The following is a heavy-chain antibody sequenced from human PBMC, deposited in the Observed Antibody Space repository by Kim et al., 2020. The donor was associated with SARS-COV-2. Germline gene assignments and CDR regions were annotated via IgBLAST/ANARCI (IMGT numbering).Heavy chain of an antibody. CDR1: GFTFNSYG. Sequence: GGSLRLSCEGSGFTFNSYGMSWVRQAPGKGLEWVSVISGGGGSTYYADSVKGRFTISRDNSKNTLYLQMNSLRAEDTAVYYCAKTKGDYGDSPRGYSAYDPTRGFYYAYMGVGGTGATVTVSS. V-gene: IGHV3-23*01. CDR3: AKTKGDYGDSPRGYSAYDPTRGFYYAYMGV. D-gene: IGHD5-12*01. CDR2: ISGGGGST. J-gene: IGHJ6*03.